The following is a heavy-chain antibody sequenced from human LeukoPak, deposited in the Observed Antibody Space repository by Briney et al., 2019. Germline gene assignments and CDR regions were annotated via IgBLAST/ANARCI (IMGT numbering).Heavy chain of an antibody. D-gene: IGHD6-19*01. Sequence: SETLSLTCAVSGYSISRGYYWGWIRQPPGKGLEWIGSMFHSGSTYYNPSLKSRVTISVDTSKNQFSLKLSSVTAADTAVYYCARAPVAGKGITDATYDYWGQGTLVTVSS. CDR3: ARAPVAGKGITDATYDY. J-gene: IGHJ4*02. CDR1: GYSISRGYY. CDR2: MFHSGST. V-gene: IGHV4-38-2*01.